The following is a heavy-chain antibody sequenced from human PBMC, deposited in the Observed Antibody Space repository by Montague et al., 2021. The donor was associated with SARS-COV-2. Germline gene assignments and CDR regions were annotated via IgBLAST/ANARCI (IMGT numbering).Heavy chain of an antibody. CDR3: AKDGYGLGSYASGLDF. Sequence: SLRLSCAASGFTFSSYSMNWVRQAPGKGLEWVSSISISSSYIYYADSVKGRFTISRDNAKNSLYLQMNSLRAEDTAVYYCAKDGYGLGSYASGLDFWGQGTTVTVSS. CDR2: ISISSSYI. D-gene: IGHD3-10*01. V-gene: IGHV3-21*01. CDR1: GFTFSSYS. J-gene: IGHJ6*02.